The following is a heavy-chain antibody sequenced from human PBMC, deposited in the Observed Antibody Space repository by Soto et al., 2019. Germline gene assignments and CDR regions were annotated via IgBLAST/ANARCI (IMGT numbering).Heavy chain of an antibody. D-gene: IGHD2-15*01. V-gene: IGHV3-74*01. J-gene: IGHJ4*02. CDR3: ARDMKACSGGSCYSTNFDY. Sequence: GGSLRLSCAASGFTFSSYWMHWVRQAPGKGLVWVSRINSDGSSTSYADSVKGRFTISRDNAKNTLYLQMNSLRAEDTAVYYCARDMKACSGGSCYSTNFDYWGQGTLVTVSS. CDR1: GFTFSSYW. CDR2: INSDGSST.